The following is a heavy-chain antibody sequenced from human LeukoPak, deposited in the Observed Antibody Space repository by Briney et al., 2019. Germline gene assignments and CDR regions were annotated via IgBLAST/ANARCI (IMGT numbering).Heavy chain of an antibody. V-gene: IGHV4-59*01. CDR2: IYYSGST. J-gene: IGHJ4*02. Sequence: PSETLSLTCTVSGGSISSYYWSWIRQPPGKGLEWIGYIYYSGSTNYNPSLKSRVTISVDTSKNQFSLKLSSVIAADTAVYYCARVPRYSSSSGDFDYWGQGTLVTVSS. CDR3: ARVPRYSSSSGDFDY. CDR1: GGSISSYY. D-gene: IGHD6-6*01.